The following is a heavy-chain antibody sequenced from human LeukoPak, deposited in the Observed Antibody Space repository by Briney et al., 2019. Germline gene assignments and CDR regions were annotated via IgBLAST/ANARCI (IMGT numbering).Heavy chain of an antibody. J-gene: IGHJ4*02. D-gene: IGHD3-22*01. Sequence: ASVKVSCKASGGTFSSYAISWVRQAPGQGLEWMGRINPNSGGTNYAQKFQGRVTMTRDTSISTAYMELSRLRSDDTAVYYCARGRGYSKGFDYWGQGTLVTVSS. CDR3: ARGRGYSKGFDY. CDR2: INPNSGGT. CDR1: GGTFSSYA. V-gene: IGHV1-2*06.